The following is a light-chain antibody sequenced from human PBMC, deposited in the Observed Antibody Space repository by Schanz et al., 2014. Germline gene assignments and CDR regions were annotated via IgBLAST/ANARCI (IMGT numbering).Light chain of an antibody. J-gene: IGKJ4*01. CDR3: QQRDNWPLLT. CDR1: QNVDSN. V-gene: IGKV3D-15*01. Sequence: EIVMTQSPATLSLSPGETATLSCRASQNVDSNLAWYQQTPGQAPRLLMYGASTRANAISARFSGSGSGSDCTLTISSLEPEDFAVYYCQQRDNWPLLTFGGGTKVEIK. CDR2: GAS.